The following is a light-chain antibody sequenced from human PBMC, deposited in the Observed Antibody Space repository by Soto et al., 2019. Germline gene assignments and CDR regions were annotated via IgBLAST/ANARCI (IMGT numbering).Light chain of an antibody. CDR3: QQRSDWPST. V-gene: IGKV3-11*01. J-gene: IGKJ3*01. CDR2: DAS. CDR1: RSVSRS. Sequence: EVVLTQSPATLSLSPGERATLSCRASRSVSRSLAWYQQRPGQAPRLLIYDASNRATGIPTRFSGSGSGTDFTLSISSLEPEDFAVYYCQQRSDWPSTFGPGTKVDIK.